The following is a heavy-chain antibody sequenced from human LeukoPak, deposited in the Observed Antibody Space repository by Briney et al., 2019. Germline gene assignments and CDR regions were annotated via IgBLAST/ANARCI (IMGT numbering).Heavy chain of an antibody. J-gene: IGHJ6*04. V-gene: IGHV1-69*10. CDR3: AGIPVFGVVLHQEPV. CDR2: FIPILGTA. D-gene: IGHD3-3*01. Sequence: ASVKVSCKASGGTFSDYALNWVRQAPGQGLEWMGVFIPILGTANSTQKFQDRVTITADISTDTVYMELSSLRSEDTAVYFCAGIPVFGVVLHQEPVWGRGTTVTVSS. CDR1: GGTFSDYA.